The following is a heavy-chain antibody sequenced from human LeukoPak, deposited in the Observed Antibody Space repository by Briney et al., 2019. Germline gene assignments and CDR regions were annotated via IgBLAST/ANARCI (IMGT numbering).Heavy chain of an antibody. CDR3: ARWNIVVVPAARDYYYYMDV. J-gene: IGHJ6*03. D-gene: IGHD2-2*01. V-gene: IGHV1-2*02. Sequence: ASVKVSCKASGYTFSGYYMNWMRQAPGQGLEWMGWINPNTGGTNYAQKFQGRVTMTRDTSISTAYMELSRLRSDDTAVYYCARWNIVVVPAARDYYYYMDVWGKGTTVTISS. CDR1: GYTFSGYY. CDR2: INPNTGGT.